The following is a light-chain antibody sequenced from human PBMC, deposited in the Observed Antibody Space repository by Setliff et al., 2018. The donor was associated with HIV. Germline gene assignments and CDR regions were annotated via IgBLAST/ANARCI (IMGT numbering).Light chain of an antibody. J-gene: IGLJ1*01. CDR2: DVS. CDR1: SSDVGAYNY. CDR3: SSYTSSYTFV. V-gene: IGLV2-14*03. Sequence: LTQPASVSGSPGQSITIPCTGTSSDVGAYNYVSWYQQHPGKAPKLMIYDVSNRPSGVSNRFSGSKSGNTASLTISGLQAEDEADYYCSSYTSSYTFVFGTGTRSPS.